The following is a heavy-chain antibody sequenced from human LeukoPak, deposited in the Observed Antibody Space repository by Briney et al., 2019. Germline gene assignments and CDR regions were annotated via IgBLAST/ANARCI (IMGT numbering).Heavy chain of an antibody. D-gene: IGHD6-19*01. J-gene: IGHJ4*02. CDR1: GYTFTSYG. CDR3: ARDKGGYSSG. CDR2: ISAYNGNT. V-gene: IGHV1-18*01. Sequence: GASVKVSCKASGYTFTSYGISWVGQAPGQGFEWMGWISAYNGNTKYAQKLQGRLTMTTDPSTSTAYMELRSLRSDDTAVYYCARDKGGYSSGWGQGTLVTVSS.